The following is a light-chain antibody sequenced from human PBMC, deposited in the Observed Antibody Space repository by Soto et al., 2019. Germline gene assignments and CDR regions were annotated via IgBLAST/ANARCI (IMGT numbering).Light chain of an antibody. V-gene: IGLV2-14*01. CDR1: SSDIGAYHY. CDR2: AVN. CDR3: NSYTNSDTVV. Sequence: QSALTQAAAVSGSPGQSITISCTGTSSDIGAYHYVSWYQQRPGKAPKLMIYAVNNRPSGISNRFSGSKSGNTASLTISGLQAEDEAVYYCNSYTNSDTVVFGGGTKLTVL. J-gene: IGLJ2*01.